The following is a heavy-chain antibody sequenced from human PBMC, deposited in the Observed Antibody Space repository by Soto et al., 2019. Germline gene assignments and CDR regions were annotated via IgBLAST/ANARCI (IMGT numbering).Heavy chain of an antibody. CDR1: GCSISSNSHY. CDR3: ARGRMVRGVIRVRDWFDP. CDR2: IYYSGRT. J-gene: IGHJ5*02. V-gene: IGHV4-39*01. Sequence: SETLSLTCPFSGCSISSNSHYWGWVRQSPGKGLEWIGSIYYSGRTYYNPSLQSRLTISLDTSKNQFSLKLSSVTAADTAVYYCARGRMVRGVIRVRDWFDPWGQGTLVTVSS. D-gene: IGHD3-10*01.